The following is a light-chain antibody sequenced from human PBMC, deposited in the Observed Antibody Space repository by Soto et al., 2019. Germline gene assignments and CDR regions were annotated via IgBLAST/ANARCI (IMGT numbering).Light chain of an antibody. CDR3: QTWGTGIQV. CDR2: LNSDGSH. V-gene: IGLV4-69*01. Sequence: LGASVKLTCTLSSGHSNYAIAWHQQRPEKGPRYLMKLNSDGSHSKGDGIPDRFSGSISGAERYLTISSLQSEDEADYYCQTWGTGIQVFGGGTKLTVL. J-gene: IGLJ2*01. CDR1: SGHSNYA.